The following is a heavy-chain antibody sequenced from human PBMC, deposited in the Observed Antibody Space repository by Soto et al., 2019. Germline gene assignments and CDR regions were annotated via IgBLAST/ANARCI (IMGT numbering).Heavy chain of an antibody. D-gene: IGHD3-22*01. CDR2: IWYDGSNK. CDR3: ARDLAHGHYYDSSGYRELDY. CDR1: GFTFSSYG. Sequence: PGGSLRLSCAASGFTFSSYGMHWVRQAPGKGLEWVAVIWYDGSNKYYADSVKGRFTISRDNSKNTLYLQMNSLRAEDTAVYYCARDLAHGHYYDSSGYRELDYWGQGTLVTVSS. V-gene: IGHV3-33*01. J-gene: IGHJ4*02.